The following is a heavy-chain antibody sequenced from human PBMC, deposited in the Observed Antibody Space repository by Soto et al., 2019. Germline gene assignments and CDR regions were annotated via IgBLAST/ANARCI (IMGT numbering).Heavy chain of an antibody. CDR3: ANVPGRDCYTHCIGF. CDR1: GFTFQGNA. V-gene: IGHV3-23*01. J-gene: IGHJ4*02. Sequence: EMYLLESWGDLVQPGGSLRLSCVASGFTFQGNAMGWVRQAPGKGLEWVADLSGSGGNTYYADSVKGRFTISRDNSKETVFLHMGLLRAEATGGYYCANVPGRDCYTHCIGFWGQGTLVTVSS. D-gene: IGHD2-21*02. CDR2: LSGSGGNT.